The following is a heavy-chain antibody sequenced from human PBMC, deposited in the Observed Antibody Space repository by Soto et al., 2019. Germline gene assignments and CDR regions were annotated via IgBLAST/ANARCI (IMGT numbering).Heavy chain of an antibody. CDR1: GYTFTSYG. J-gene: IGHJ4*02. D-gene: IGHD2-15*01. CDR3: ARAEGIVVVVAAAPFDY. Sequence: GASVKVSCKASGYTFTSYGISWGRQAPGQGLEWMGWISAYNGNTNYAQKLQGRVTVTTDTSTSTAYMELRSLRSDDTAVYYCARAEGIVVVVAAAPFDYWGQGTLVTVSS. CDR2: ISAYNGNT. V-gene: IGHV1-18*01.